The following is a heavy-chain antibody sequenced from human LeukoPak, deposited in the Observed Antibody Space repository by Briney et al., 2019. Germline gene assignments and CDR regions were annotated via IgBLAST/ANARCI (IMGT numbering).Heavy chain of an antibody. V-gene: IGHV3-21*01. CDR1: GFTFTSYS. J-gene: IGHJ6*02. CDR2: TSDRGDYT. D-gene: IGHD2-21*02. Sequence: PGGSLRLSCAASGFTFTSYSMSWVRQAPGKGLEWVSGTSDRGDYTYYADSVKGRFTISRDNAKNSLYLQMNSLRAEDTAVYYCARDLTDYGMDVWGQGTTVTASS. CDR3: ARDLTDYGMDV.